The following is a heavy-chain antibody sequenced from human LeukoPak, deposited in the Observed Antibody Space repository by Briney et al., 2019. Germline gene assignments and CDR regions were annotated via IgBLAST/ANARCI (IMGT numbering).Heavy chain of an antibody. V-gene: IGHV3-23*01. D-gene: IGHD4-11*01. CDR2: ISGSGGST. CDR3: AKDLYYSNYPTFDY. CDR1: GFTFSSYA. J-gene: IGHJ4*02. Sequence: GGSLRLSCAASGFTFSSYAMSWVRQAPGKGLEWVSAISGSGGSTYYTDSVKGRFTISRDNSKNTLYLQMNSLRAEDTAVYYCAKDLYYSNYPTFDYWGQGTLITVSS.